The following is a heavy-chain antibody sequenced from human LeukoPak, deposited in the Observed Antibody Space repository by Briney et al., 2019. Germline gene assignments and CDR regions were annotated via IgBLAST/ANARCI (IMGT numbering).Heavy chain of an antibody. J-gene: IGHJ3*02. CDR3: AKMGGPRRVTMTSPDAFDI. Sequence: PGRSLRLSCAASGFTFSSYGMHWVRQAPGKGLEWVAVISYDGSNKYYADSVKGRFTISRDNSKNTLYLQMNSLRAEDTALYYCAKMGGPRRVTMTSPDAFDIWGQGTMVTVSS. CDR2: ISYDGSNK. CDR1: GFTFSSYG. D-gene: IGHD3-22*01. V-gene: IGHV3-30*18.